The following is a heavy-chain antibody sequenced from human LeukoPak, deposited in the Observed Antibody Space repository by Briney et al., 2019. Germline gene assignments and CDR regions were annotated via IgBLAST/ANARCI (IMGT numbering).Heavy chain of an antibody. CDR2: ISSSSSTI. J-gene: IGHJ5*02. D-gene: IGHD3-22*01. CDR1: GFTFSSYS. CDR3: ARDPGYYYDSSGYYYPS. V-gene: IGHV3-48*02. Sequence: PGGSLRLSCAASGFTFSSYSMNWVRQAPGKGLEWVSYISSSSSTIYYADSVKGRFTISRDNAKNSLYLQMNSLRDEDTAVYYCARDPGYYYDSSGYYYPSWGQGTLVTVSS.